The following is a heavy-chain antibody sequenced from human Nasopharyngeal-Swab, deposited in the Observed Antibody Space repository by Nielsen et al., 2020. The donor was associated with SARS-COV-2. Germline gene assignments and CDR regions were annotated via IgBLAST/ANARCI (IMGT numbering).Heavy chain of an antibody. CDR2: IYPGDSDT. Sequence: GESLKIYCWGSGYSFSSYWIGWVRQMPGKGLDWMGVIYPGDSDTRYSPSFQGQVTISVDKSITTVYLQWSSLKASDTAMYYCARRNSEVGMADAFEICCQGTMVTVSS. D-gene: IGHD2/OR15-2a*01. CDR3: ARRNSEVGMADAFEI. J-gene: IGHJ3*02. V-gene: IGHV5-51*01. CDR1: GYSFSSYW.